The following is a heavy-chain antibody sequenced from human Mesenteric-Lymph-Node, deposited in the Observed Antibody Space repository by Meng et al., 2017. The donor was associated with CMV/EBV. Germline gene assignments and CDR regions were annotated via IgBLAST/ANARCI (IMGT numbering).Heavy chain of an antibody. Sequence: GESLKISCAASGFTVSSNYMSWVRQAPGKGLEWVANIKQDGSEKYYVDSVKGRFTISRDNAKNSLYLQMNSLRAEDTAVYYCAKADSLIVGTIKCFDYWGQGTLVTVSS. CDR2: IKQDGSEK. V-gene: IGHV3-7*03. CDR3: AKADSLIVGTIKCFDY. D-gene: IGHD1-26*01. J-gene: IGHJ4*02. CDR1: GFTVSSNY.